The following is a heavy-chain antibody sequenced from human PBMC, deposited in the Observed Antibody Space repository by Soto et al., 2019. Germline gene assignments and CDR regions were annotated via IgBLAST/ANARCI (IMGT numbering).Heavy chain of an antibody. CDR1: GFTFSSYG. CDR2: ISYDGSNK. V-gene: IGHV3-30*18. D-gene: IGHD2-15*01. J-gene: IGHJ4*02. CDR3: AKVECSGGSCYSGY. Sequence: PGGSLRLSCAASGFTFSSYGMHWVRQAPGKGLEWVAVISYDGSNKYYADSVKGRFTIPRDNSKNTLYLQMNSLRAEDTAVYYCAKVECSGGSCYSGYWGQGTLVTVSS.